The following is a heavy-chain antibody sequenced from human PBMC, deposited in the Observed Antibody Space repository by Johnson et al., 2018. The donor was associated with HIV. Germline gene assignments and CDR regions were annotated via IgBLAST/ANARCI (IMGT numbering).Heavy chain of an antibody. J-gene: IGHJ3*02. D-gene: IGHD3-10*02. Sequence: QVLLVESGGGVVQPGRSLTLSCAASEFTFSRYGMHWVRQAPGKGLEWVALIRFDGAFKYYADSVKGRFTISRDNSKNTLYLQMDSLRPGDTAGYYCAKKQTDTSSKGVCSGALEIWGQGTRVIVSA. V-gene: IGHV3-30*02. CDR2: IRFDGAFK. CDR3: AKKQTDTSSKGVCSGALEI. CDR1: EFTFSRYG.